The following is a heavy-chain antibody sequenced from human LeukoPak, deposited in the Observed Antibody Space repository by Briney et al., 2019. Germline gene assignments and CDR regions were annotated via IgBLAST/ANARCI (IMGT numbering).Heavy chain of an antibody. D-gene: IGHD6-13*01. CDR3: ARAIAAAGTEFDY. J-gene: IGHJ4*02. Sequence: SETLSLTCAVYGGSFSGYYWSWIRQPPGKGLEWIGEINHSGSTNYNPSLKSRVTISVDTSKNQFSLKLSSVTAADTAVYYCARAIAAAGTEFDYWGQGTLVTASS. V-gene: IGHV4-34*01. CDR1: GGSFSGYY. CDR2: INHSGST.